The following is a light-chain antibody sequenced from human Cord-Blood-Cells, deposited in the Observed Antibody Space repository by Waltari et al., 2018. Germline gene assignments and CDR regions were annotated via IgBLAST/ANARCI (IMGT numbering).Light chain of an antibody. CDR1: QDISNY. Sequence: DIQMPQSSSSLSESVGDRVTITCQASQDISNYLNWYQQKPGKAPKLLIYDASNLETGVPSRFSGSGSGTDFTFTISSLQPEDIATYYCQQYDNLPITFGQGTRLEIK. CDR3: QQYDNLPIT. J-gene: IGKJ5*01. V-gene: IGKV1-33*01. CDR2: DAS.